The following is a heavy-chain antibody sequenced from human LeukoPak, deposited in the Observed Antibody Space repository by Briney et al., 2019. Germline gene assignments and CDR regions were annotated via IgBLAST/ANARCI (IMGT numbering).Heavy chain of an antibody. CDR3: ARFRGVVSSSLLDF. Sequence: PSETLSLTCTVSGDSISSSGYYWGWIRQPPGKGLEWIGIINFRGTTYYNPSLMSRVTISVDTSKNQFPLKLPSVTAADTALYYCARFRGVVSSSLLDFWGQGTLVTVSP. CDR1: GDSISSSGYY. CDR2: INFRGTT. J-gene: IGHJ4*02. D-gene: IGHD3-10*01. V-gene: IGHV4-39*01.